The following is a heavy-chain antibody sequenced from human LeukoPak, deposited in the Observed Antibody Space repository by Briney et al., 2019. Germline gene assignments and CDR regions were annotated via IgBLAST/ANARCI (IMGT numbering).Heavy chain of an antibody. D-gene: IGHD4-23*01. CDR1: GFTFSSYE. CDR3: ASWGGGNWQPTLKEFDY. V-gene: IGHV3-48*03. Sequence: PGGSLRLSCAASGFTFSSYEMNWVRQAPGKGLEWVSYISSSGSTIYYADSVKGRFTISRDNAKNSLYLQMNSLRAEDTAVYYCASWGGGNWQPTLKEFDYWGQGTLVTVSS. CDR2: ISSSGSTI. J-gene: IGHJ4*02.